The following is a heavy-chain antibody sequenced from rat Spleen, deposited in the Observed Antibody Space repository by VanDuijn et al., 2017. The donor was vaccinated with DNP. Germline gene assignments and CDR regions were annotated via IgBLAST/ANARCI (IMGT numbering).Heavy chain of an antibody. J-gene: IGHJ3*01. D-gene: IGHD1-11*01. V-gene: IGHV5-20*01. CDR3: ATGVYGGYEDWFAY. CDR2: ISHSDDGP. CDR1: GFSFRNYY. Sequence: EVQLVESGGGLVQPGRSLKLSCAASGFSFRNYYMAWVRQTPQRGLEWVAVISHSDDGPYYPDSVKGRFTISRDNAKNSQYLQMDSLRSEDTATYYCATGVYGGYEDWFAYWGQGTLVTVSS.